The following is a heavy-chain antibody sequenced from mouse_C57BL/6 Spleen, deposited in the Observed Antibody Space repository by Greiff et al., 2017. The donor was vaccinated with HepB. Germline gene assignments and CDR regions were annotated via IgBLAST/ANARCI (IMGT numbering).Heavy chain of an antibody. Sequence: QVQLQQPGAELVKPGASVKLSCKASGYTFTSYWMQWVKQRPGQGLEWIGEIDPSDSYTTSNQKFKGKATFTVDTSSSTAYMQLSSLTSEDSAVYYCARRDYAAMDYWGQGTSVTVSS. CDR3: ARRDYAAMDY. J-gene: IGHJ4*01. CDR2: IDPSDSYT. V-gene: IGHV1-50*01. CDR1: GYTFTSYW.